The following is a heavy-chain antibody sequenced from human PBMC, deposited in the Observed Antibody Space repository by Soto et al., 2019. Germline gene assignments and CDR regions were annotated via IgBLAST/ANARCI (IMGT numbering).Heavy chain of an antibody. CDR2: INHSGRP. CDR3: ARYCSRRSCYLGPLFDY. D-gene: IGHD2-15*01. J-gene: IGHJ4*02. CDR1: GGSFSGYY. Sequence: QVQLQQCGAGLLKPSETVSLTCAVYGGSFSGYYWSWIRQPPGKGLEWIGEINHSGRPNYSPSLKSRVTISVDTSKNQFSLKLSSVTAADTAVYYCARYCSRRSCYLGPLFDYCCQGTLVTVSS. V-gene: IGHV4-34*01.